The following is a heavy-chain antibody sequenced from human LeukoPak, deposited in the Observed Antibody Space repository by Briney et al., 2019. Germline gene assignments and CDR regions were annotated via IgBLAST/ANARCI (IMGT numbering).Heavy chain of an antibody. J-gene: IGHJ4*02. CDR2: ISAYNGNT. CDR1: GYTFTSYG. D-gene: IGHD2-2*02. Sequence: GASVTVSCTASGYTFTSYGISWVRQAPGQGLEWMGWISAYNGNTNYSQSLQGRVTMTTDTATYAAYMELRGLRSDDTAIYYCAREDIVVIPPSIRGGAFDYWGQGTLVTVSS. CDR3: AREDIVVIPPSIRGGAFDY. V-gene: IGHV1-18*01.